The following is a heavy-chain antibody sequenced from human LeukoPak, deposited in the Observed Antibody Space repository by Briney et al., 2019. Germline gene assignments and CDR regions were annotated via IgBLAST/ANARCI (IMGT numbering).Heavy chain of an antibody. D-gene: IGHD5-12*01. CDR1: GFTFSSYA. J-gene: IGHJ4*02. CDR2: IDNSGGAT. CDR3: AKVEINWSMDIVDY. V-gene: IGHV3-23*01. Sequence: GGSLRLSCAVSGFTFSSYAMSWVRQAPGKGLEWVSAIDNSGGATFYADSMKGRFTISRDNSKSTLYLQMNNLRVEDTAVYYCAKVEINWSMDIVDYWGQGTLVTVSS.